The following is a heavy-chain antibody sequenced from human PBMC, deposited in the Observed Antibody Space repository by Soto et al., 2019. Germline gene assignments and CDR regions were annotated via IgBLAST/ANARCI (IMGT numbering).Heavy chain of an antibody. V-gene: IGHV1-69*01. D-gene: IGHD6-6*01. Sequence: QVQLVQSGAEVKKPGSSVKVSCKASGGTFSSYAISWVRQAPGQGLEWMGGIIPIFGTANYAQKFQGRVTITADESTSTAYMELSSLRSEDTAVYYCARDRNPSVRYSSSKNYYYYGMDVWGQGTTVTVSS. CDR3: ARDRNPSVRYSSSKNYYYYGMDV. CDR2: IIPIFGTA. CDR1: GGTFSSYA. J-gene: IGHJ6*02.